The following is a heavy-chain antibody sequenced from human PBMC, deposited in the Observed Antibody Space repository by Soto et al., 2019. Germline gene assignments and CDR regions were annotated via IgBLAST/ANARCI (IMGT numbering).Heavy chain of an antibody. V-gene: IGHV1-3*01. D-gene: IGHD6-13*01. CDR2: INAGNGNT. CDR3: ARDTNSWYTNWFDP. Sequence: QVQLVQSGAEVKKPGASVKVSCKASGYTFTSYAMHWVRQAPGQRLEWMGWINAGNGNTKHSHKFQVRVTITRDTSASTAYMELSSMRSEDTAVYYCARDTNSWYTNWFDPWGQGTLVTVSS. CDR1: GYTFTSYA. J-gene: IGHJ5*02.